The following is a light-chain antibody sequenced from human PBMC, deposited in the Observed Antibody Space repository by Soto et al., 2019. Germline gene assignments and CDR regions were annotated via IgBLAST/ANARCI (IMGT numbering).Light chain of an antibody. CDR1: QSVSSY. Sequence: EIVLRQSPATLSLSPGERATLSCRASQSVSSYLAWYQQKPGQAPRLLIYDASNRATGIPARFSGSGSATDFTLTISSLEPEDFAGYYCQQRSNWPLTFGGGTKVDIK. CDR2: DAS. CDR3: QQRSNWPLT. J-gene: IGKJ4*01. V-gene: IGKV3-11*01.